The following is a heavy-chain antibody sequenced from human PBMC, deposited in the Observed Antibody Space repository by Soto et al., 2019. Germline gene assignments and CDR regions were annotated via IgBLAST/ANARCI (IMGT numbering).Heavy chain of an antibody. CDR1: GFTFSSYS. V-gene: IGHV3-48*01. CDR2: ISSSSSTI. CDR3: ARDLEVVVVPAAQRPNWFDP. D-gene: IGHD2-2*01. J-gene: IGHJ5*02. Sequence: GGSLRLSCAASGFTFSSYSMNWVRQAPGKGLEWVSYISSSSSTIYYADSVKGRFTISRDNVKNSLYLQMNSLRAEDTAVYYCARDLEVVVVPAAQRPNWFDPWGQGTLVTVSS.